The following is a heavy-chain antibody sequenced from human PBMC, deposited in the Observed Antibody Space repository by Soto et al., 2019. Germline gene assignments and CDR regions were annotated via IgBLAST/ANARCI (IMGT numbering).Heavy chain of an antibody. CDR3: ANALGLYYFDY. Sequence: ASVKVSCKSSGYTFTSYGISWVRQAPGQRLEWMGWISAYNGNTNYAQKLQGRVTMTTDTSTSTAYMELRSLRSDDTAVYYCANALGLYYFDYWGQGTLVTVSS. J-gene: IGHJ4*02. D-gene: IGHD2-8*01. CDR2: ISAYNGNT. V-gene: IGHV1-18*01. CDR1: GYTFTSYG.